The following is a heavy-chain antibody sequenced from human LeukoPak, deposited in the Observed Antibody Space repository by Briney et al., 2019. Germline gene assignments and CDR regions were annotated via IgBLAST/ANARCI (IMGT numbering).Heavy chain of an antibody. V-gene: IGHV5-51*01. CDR1: GYSSTSYC. J-gene: IGHJ3*01. D-gene: IGHD1-26*01. CDR2: IYPGDPGT. Sequence: GESLKISCKVSGYSSTSYCIGWVRQMPGKGLEWMGIIYPGDPGTTYSPSFQGQVTISVDKSINAAYLQWSSLQASDTAMYYCGMSGDRVPLQDDVFDVWGQGTMVTVST. CDR3: GMSGDRVPLQDDVFDV.